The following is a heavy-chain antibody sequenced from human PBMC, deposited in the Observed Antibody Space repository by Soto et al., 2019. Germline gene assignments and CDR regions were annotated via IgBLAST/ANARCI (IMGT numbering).Heavy chain of an antibody. V-gene: IGHV1-69*02. D-gene: IGHD2-15*01. CDR2: IIPILVIA. J-gene: IGHJ4*02. CDR3: ARGRDGVALSPDY. Sequence: QVQLVQSGAEVKKPGSSVKVSCKASGGTFSSYTISWVRQAPGQGLEWMGRIIPILVIANYAQKFQGRVTITTDKSTNTAYMELSSLRSEDTAVYYCARGRDGVALSPDYWGQGTLVTVSS. CDR1: GGTFSSYT.